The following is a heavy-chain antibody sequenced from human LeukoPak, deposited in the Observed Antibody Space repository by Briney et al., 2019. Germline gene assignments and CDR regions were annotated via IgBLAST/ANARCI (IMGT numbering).Heavy chain of an antibody. CDR3: ARWGSISCYDY. V-gene: IGHV3-30*14. CDR2: ISYDGSKK. J-gene: IGHJ4*02. Sequence: GGSLRLSCAASGFTFSSYAMHWVRQAPGKGLEWVAVISYDGSKKYYADAVKGRFTISRDNSKNTLFLQMGSLRADDMAVYYCARWGSISCYDYWGQGTLVTVSS. CDR1: GFTFSSYA. D-gene: IGHD2-2*01.